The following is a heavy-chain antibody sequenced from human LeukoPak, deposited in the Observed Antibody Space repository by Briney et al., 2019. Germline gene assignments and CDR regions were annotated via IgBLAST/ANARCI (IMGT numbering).Heavy chain of an antibody. V-gene: IGHV4-59*08. CDR1: GGSISSYY. CDR3: ARHKKKYGSGSYSTWFDP. Sequence: SETLSLTCTVSGGSISSYYWSWIRQPPGKGLEWIGYIYYSGSTNYNPPLKSRVTISVDTSKNQFSLKLSSVTAADTAVYYCARHKKKYGSGSYSTWFDPWGQGTLVTVSS. J-gene: IGHJ5*02. CDR2: IYYSGST. D-gene: IGHD3-10*01.